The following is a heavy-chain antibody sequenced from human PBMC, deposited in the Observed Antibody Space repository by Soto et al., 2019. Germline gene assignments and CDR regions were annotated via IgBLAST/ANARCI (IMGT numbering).Heavy chain of an antibody. D-gene: IGHD4-17*01. CDR2: IYSGGST. CDR3: ASSDYGDYNYYYYYYMDV. J-gene: IGHJ6*03. V-gene: IGHV3-66*01. Sequence: GGSLRLSCAASGFTVSSNYMSWVRQAPGKGLEWVSVIYSGGSTYYADSVKGRFTISRDNSKNTLYLQMNSLRAEDTAVYYCASSDYGDYNYYYYYYMDVWGKGTTVTVSS. CDR1: GFTVSSNY.